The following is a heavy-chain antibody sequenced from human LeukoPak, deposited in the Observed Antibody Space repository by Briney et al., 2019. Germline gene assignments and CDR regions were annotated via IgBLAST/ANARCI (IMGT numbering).Heavy chain of an antibody. J-gene: IGHJ4*02. CDR1: GFTFSSYA. Sequence: PGGSLRLSCAASGFTFSSYAMTWVRQAPGKGLEWVSAISDSGRSTYYADSVKGRFTISRDISKSTLYLQMYSLRAEDTALYYCAKGQKWELPLDFWGQGTLVTVSS. CDR2: ISDSGRST. V-gene: IGHV3-23*01. CDR3: AKGQKWELPLDF. D-gene: IGHD1-26*01.